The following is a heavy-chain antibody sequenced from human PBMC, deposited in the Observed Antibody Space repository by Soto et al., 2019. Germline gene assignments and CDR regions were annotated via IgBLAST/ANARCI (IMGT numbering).Heavy chain of an antibody. Sequence: EVQLVESGGDLVQPGGSLRLSCVASGLTLSDRWMSWVRQAPGKGLEWVATMHPDGSGKYYADSVKGRFSISRDSARNSLVLQMNSLRVEDTAVYYCAKDPFEHWGQGTLVTVSS. V-gene: IGHV3-7*03. J-gene: IGHJ4*02. CDR1: GLTLSDRW. CDR3: AKDPFEH. CDR2: MHPDGSGK.